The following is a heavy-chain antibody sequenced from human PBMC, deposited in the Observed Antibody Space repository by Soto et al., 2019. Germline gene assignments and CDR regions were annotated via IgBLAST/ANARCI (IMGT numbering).Heavy chain of an antibody. CDR3: AKCPDYGDYYYYYYMDV. CDR1: GFTFSSYA. V-gene: IGHV3-23*01. D-gene: IGHD4-17*01. J-gene: IGHJ6*03. CDR2: ISGSGGST. Sequence: GESLKISCAASGFTFSSYAMSWVRQAPGKGLEWVSAISGSGGSTYYADSVKGRFTISRDNSKNTLYLQMNSLRAEDTAVYYCAKCPDYGDYYYYYYMDVWGKGTTVTVSS.